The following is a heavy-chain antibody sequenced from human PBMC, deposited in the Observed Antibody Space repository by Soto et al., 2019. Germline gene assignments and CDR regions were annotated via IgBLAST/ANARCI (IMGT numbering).Heavy chain of an antibody. J-gene: IGHJ4*02. V-gene: IGHV3-33*01. D-gene: IGHD2-15*01. CDR2: IWYDGSNK. Sequence: QVQLVESGGGVVQPGRSLRLSCAASGFIFSSYGMHWVRQAPGKGLEWVAVIWYDGSNKYYTDSVKGRFTISRDNSKNTLYVQMNSLTAEDTGIYYCARALGYCSGGRCYSEDYFDYWGQGTPVTVSS. CDR3: ARALGYCSGGRCYSEDYFDY. CDR1: GFIFSSYG.